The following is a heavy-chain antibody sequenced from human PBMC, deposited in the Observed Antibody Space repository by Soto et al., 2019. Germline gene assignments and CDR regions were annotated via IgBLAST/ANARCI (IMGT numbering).Heavy chain of an antibody. CDR3: ASMYSSSWYYFDY. D-gene: IGHD6-13*01. J-gene: IGHJ4*02. CDR2: IYYSGTS. V-gene: IGHV4-59*01. Sequence: PSETLSLTCTFSTYSISSYYWSWVRQPPGKGLEWIGYIYYSGTSNYNPSLKSRVTISLDTSKNQFSLKLSSVTAADTAVYYCASMYSSSWYYFDYWSQGIPVTSP. CDR1: TYSISSYY.